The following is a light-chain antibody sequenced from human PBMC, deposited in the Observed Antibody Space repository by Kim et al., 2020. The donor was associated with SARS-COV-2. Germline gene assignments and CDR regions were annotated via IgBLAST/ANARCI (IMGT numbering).Light chain of an antibody. CDR3: QVWDSSSDLQV. J-gene: IGLJ2*01. Sequence: APGKAASITCGGNNIGSKSVNWYQQKPGQAPVLVIYYDSDRPSGIPERFSGSNSGNTATLTISRVEAGDEADYYCQVWDSSSDLQVFGGGTQLTVL. CDR1: NIGSKS. CDR2: YDS. V-gene: IGLV3-21*04.